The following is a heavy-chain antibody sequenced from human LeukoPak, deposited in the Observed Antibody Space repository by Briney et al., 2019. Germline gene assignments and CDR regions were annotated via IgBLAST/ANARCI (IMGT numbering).Heavy chain of an antibody. V-gene: IGHV4-4*07. J-gene: IGHJ6*03. Sequence: SETLSLTCPGSGGSISSHHWSWIRQPAGKGLEGMGRIYTSGSTNYNPSLKSRVTMSVDTSKNQFSLKLSSVTAADTAVYYCARASGDGLYYYYYMDVWGKGTTVTVSS. CDR2: IYTSGST. CDR1: GGSISSHH. CDR3: ARASGDGLYYYYYMDV. D-gene: IGHD3-10*01.